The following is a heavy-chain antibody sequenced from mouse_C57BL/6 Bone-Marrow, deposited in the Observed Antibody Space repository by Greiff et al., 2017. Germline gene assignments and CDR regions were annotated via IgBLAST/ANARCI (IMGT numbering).Heavy chain of an antibody. CDR3: ATSLYDYDGNYYAMDY. Sequence: VQVVESGAELAKPGASVKLSCKASGYTFTSYWMHWVKQRPGQGLEWIGYINPSSGYTKYNQKFKDKATLTADKSSSTAYMQLSSLTYEDSAVYYCATSLYDYDGNYYAMDYWGQGTSVTVSS. CDR2: INPSSGYT. J-gene: IGHJ4*01. V-gene: IGHV1-7*01. CDR1: GYTFTSYW. D-gene: IGHD2-4*01.